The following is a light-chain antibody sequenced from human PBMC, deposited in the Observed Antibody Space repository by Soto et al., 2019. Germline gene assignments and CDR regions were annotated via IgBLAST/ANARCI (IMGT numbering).Light chain of an antibody. CDR2: GSS. Sequence: EIVLTQSPGTLSLSPGERATLSCRASQSVSSSYLAWYQQNPGQAPRLLIHGSSNRAPATPARFTGSGSGTAFTLTINTLEPEDFAVYYCQQYMSSPLTFGGGTKVEIQ. CDR3: QQYMSSPLT. J-gene: IGKJ4*01. V-gene: IGKV3-20*01. CDR1: QSVSSSY.